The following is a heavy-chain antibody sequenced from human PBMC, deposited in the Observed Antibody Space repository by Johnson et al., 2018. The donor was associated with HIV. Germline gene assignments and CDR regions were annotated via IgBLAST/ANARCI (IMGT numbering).Heavy chain of an antibody. V-gene: IGHV3-66*02. J-gene: IGHJ3*02. CDR1: GFTLASYVMSNYV. D-gene: IGHD4-23*01. Sequence: QLVESGGGVVQPGGSLRLSCAASGFTLASYVMSNYVMSWVRQAPGKGLEWVSVIYSGGSTYYADSVKGRFTISRDNSKNTLYLQMNSLRAEDTALYYCARATTVVTPRLGAFDIWGQGTMVTVSS. CDR3: ARATTVVTPRLGAFDI. CDR2: IYSGGST.